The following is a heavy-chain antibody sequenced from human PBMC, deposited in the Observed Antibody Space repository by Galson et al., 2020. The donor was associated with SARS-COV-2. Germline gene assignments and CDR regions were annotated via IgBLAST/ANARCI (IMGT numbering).Heavy chain of an antibody. CDR1: GTSISSGSYS. V-gene: IGHV4-30-2*01. D-gene: IGHD4-17*01. J-gene: IGHJ3*02. Sequence: SQTLSLTCAVSGTSISSGSYSWNWIRQPPGKGLEWIGYISHSGGTYYNPSLKSRVTISGDRSKNQFSLRLSSVTAADTAVYYCARLHYGEYAPEAFDIWGPGTRVAVAS. CDR3: ARLHYGEYAPEAFDI. CDR2: ISHSGGT.